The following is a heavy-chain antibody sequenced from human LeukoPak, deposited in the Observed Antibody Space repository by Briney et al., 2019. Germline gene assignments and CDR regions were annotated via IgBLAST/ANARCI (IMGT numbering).Heavy chain of an antibody. CDR2: IWYDGSNT. CDR3: ARDIGTWPRSYFDY. CDR1: GFTFSSYG. D-gene: IGHD6-6*01. J-gene: IGHJ4*02. V-gene: IGHV3-33*01. Sequence: GGSLRLSCAASGFTFSSYGFHWVRQAPGKGLEWVALIWYDGSNTDYAGSVKGRFTISRDSSTNTVHLQMSSLRAEDTAVYYCARDIGTWPRSYFDYWGQGTLVAVSS.